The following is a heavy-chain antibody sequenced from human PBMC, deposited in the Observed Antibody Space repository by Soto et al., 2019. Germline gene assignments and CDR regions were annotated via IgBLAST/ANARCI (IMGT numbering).Heavy chain of an antibody. D-gene: IGHD3-10*01. CDR2: FDPEKGKR. J-gene: IGHJ4*02. CDR3: AASILRVWVLPHFDY. CDR1: VYTFTDLS. V-gene: IGHV1-24*01. Sequence: QVPLVQSGAEVKKPGASVKVSCKVSVYTFTDLSMHWVRQAPGEGLEWMGGFDPEKGKRIYAQNFQGRVTMTEDTSTGTAYMELSSLRSDDTAVYYCAASILRVWVLPHFDYWGQGTLVSVPS.